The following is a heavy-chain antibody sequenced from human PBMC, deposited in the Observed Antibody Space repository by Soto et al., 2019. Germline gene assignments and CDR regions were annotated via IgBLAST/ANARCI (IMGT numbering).Heavy chain of an antibody. Sequence: ESGGGLVQPGGSLRLSCAASGFTFSSHWMTWVRQTPGKGLEWVANINLDGSETYYVDSVTGRFTISRDNAKDSLHLQMSSLRVEDTAVYFCTRGILTGLDSFDYWGQGTQVIVSS. CDR1: GFTFSSHW. D-gene: IGHD1-1*01. J-gene: IGHJ4*02. V-gene: IGHV3-7*04. CDR2: INLDGSET. CDR3: TRGILTGLDSFDY.